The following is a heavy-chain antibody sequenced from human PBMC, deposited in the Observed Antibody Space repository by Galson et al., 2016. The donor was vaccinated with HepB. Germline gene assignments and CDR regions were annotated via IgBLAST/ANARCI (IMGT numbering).Heavy chain of an antibody. V-gene: IGHV3-53*01. Sequence: SLRLSCAASGFSVSRHYMSWVRQAPGKGLEWVLIIYTDGRTYYADSVKGRFTISRDNSKNILYLQMNGLTAEDTAVYFCARDRPFGSGTSGDFDYWGQGTLVTVSS. CDR1: GFSVSRHY. J-gene: IGHJ4*02. D-gene: IGHD3-10*01. CDR3: ARDRPFGSGTSGDFDY. CDR2: IYTDGRT.